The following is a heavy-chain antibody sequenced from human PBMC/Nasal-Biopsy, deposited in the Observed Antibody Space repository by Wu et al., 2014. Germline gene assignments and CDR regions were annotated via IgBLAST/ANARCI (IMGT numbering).Heavy chain of an antibody. D-gene: IGHD3-3*01. CDR2: INHSGTT. CDR3: ARYQYYDFWSGYPDY. J-gene: IGHJ4*02. V-gene: IGHV4-39*01. Sequence: TLSLTCSVSGGSVTTGPYYWGWIRQSPDKGLEWIGEINHSGTTNYNPSLKSRVTISLGTSLDTSKNQFSLELRSVTAEDMAVYYCARYQYYDFWSGYPDYWGQGILVTVSS. CDR1: GGSVTTGPYY.